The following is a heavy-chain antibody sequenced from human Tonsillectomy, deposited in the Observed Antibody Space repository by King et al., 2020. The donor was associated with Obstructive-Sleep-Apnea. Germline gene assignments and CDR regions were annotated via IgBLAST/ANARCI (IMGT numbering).Heavy chain of an antibody. V-gene: IGHV3-74*01. Sequence: EVQLVESGGGLVQPGGSLRLSCAASGFTFSNYWMHWVRQAPGKGLVWVSRINSDGSKTNYADSVKGRFTISRDNAKNTLYLQMNSLRAEDTAVYYCARDPTTAFRGGYGFDYWGQGTLVTVSS. D-gene: IGHD3-3*01. CDR1: GFTFSNYW. CDR2: INSDGSKT. CDR3: ARDPTTAFRGGYGFDY. J-gene: IGHJ4*02.